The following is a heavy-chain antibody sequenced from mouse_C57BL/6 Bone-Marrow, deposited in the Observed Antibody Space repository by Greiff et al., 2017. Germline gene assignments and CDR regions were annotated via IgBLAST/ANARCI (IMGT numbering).Heavy chain of an antibody. J-gene: IGHJ2*01. CDR3: ARGPDYDYDEGY. CDR2: INPNNGGT. CDR1: GYTFTDYY. Sequence: EVQLQQSGPELVKPGASVKISCKASGYTFTDYYMNWVKQSHGKSLEWIGDINPNNGGTSYNQKFKGKATLTVDKSYSTAYMELRSLTSEASAVYYCARGPDYDYDEGYWGKGTTLTVSS. V-gene: IGHV1-26*01. D-gene: IGHD2-4*01.